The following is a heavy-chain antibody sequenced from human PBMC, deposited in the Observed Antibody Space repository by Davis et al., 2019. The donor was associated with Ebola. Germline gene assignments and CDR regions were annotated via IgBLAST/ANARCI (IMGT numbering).Heavy chain of an antibody. V-gene: IGHV4-61*01. CDR1: GGSVSSGSYY. D-gene: IGHD2-15*01. Sequence: SETLSLTCTVSGGSVSSGSYYWNWIRQPPGKGLEWIGYIYYSGSTNYNPSLKSRVTISVDTSKNQFSLKLSSVTAADTAVYYCAREGVVVVAATPVLYYGMDVWGKGTTVTVSS. J-gene: IGHJ6*04. CDR3: AREGVVVVAATPVLYYGMDV. CDR2: IYYSGST.